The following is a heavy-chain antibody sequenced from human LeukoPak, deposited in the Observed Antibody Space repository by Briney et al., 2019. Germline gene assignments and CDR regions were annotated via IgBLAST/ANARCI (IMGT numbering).Heavy chain of an antibody. Sequence: PSETLSLTCTVSGGPISSYYWSWIRQPPGKGLEWIGYIYYSGSTNYNPSLKSRVTISVDTSKNQFSLKLSSVTAADTAVYYCARSYSGSYYLDYWGQGTLVTVSS. D-gene: IGHD1-26*01. J-gene: IGHJ4*02. V-gene: IGHV4-59*01. CDR1: GGPISSYY. CDR2: IYYSGST. CDR3: ARSYSGSYYLDY.